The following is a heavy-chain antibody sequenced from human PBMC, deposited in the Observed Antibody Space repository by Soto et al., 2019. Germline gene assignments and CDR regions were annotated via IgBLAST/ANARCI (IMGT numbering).Heavy chain of an antibody. J-gene: IGHJ4*02. CDR1: CGSIRNIGYH. CDR3: ARHNLGLDY. D-gene: IGHD7-27*01. Sequence: FETLCLTCTVSCGSIRNIGYHWSWIRQPPGKGLEYIGYIYYTGSTNYNPSLKSRVTISLDTSKNQFSLNLSSVTAADTAVYYCARHNLGLDYWGQGALVTVSS. CDR2: IYYTGST. V-gene: IGHV4-61*05.